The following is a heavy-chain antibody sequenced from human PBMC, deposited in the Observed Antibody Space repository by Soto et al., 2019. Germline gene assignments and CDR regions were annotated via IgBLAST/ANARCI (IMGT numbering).Heavy chain of an antibody. V-gene: IGHV4-4*02. CDR3: ARRYGASFDY. D-gene: IGHD4-17*01. Sequence: SETLSLTCAVSGDSIKTETWWSWLRQLPGTGLEWIGEIKHTGDANANPALRSRVSMSVDRTKNQFFLNLRSVTAADTAVYFCARRYGASFDYWGQGTLVTVSS. J-gene: IGHJ4*02. CDR2: IKHTGDA. CDR1: GDSIKTETW.